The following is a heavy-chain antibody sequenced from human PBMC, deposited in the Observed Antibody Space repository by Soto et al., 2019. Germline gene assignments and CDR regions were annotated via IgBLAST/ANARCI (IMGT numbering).Heavy chain of an antibody. D-gene: IGHD1-26*01. CDR3: AGGGGATPDYYYGMDV. V-gene: IGHV1-18*01. CDR1: GYTFTSYG. J-gene: IGHJ6*02. CDR2: ISAYNGNT. Sequence: QVQLVQSGAEVKKPGASVKVSCKASGYTFTSYGISWVRQAPGQGLEWMGWISAYNGNTNYAQKLQGRVTMTTDTSTSKAYMEVRSLRSDDTAVYYCAGGGGATPDYYYGMDVWGQGTTVTVSS.